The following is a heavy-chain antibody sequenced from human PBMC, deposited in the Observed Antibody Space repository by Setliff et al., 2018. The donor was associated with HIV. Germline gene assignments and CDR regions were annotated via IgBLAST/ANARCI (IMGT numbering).Heavy chain of an antibody. CDR3: AREEGGYNYAEAFDV. D-gene: IGHD3-16*01. Sequence: ASVKVSCKTSGYMFIAYGMSWVRRAPGQGLEWMGWIGPYNGRTEYAQEFQGRVSLTIDTSASTAYMELRSLRSDDTAVYYCAREEGGYNYAEAFDVWGQGTMVTVSS. CDR2: IGPYNGRT. CDR1: GYMFIAYG. V-gene: IGHV1-18*01. J-gene: IGHJ3*01.